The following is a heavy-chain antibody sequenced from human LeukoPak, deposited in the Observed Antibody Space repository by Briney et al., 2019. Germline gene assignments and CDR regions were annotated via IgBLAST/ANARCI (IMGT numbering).Heavy chain of an antibody. CDR3: ARGLVIDY. CDR2: IYSSGST. J-gene: IGHJ4*02. CDR1: GGSISSSGYY. Sequence: SETLSLTCTVSGGSISSSGYYWGWIRQPPGKGLEWIGSIYSSGSTYYNPSFKSRVTISINTSKNQFSLKLSSVTAADTAVYYCARGLVIDYWGQGTLVTVSS. D-gene: IGHD3-9*01. V-gene: IGHV4-39*07.